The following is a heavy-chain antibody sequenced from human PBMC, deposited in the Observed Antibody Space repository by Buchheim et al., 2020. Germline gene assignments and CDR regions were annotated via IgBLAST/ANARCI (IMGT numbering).Heavy chain of an antibody. Sequence: QVQLVESGGGVVQPGRSLRLSCAASGFTFSSYGMHWVRQAPGKGLVWVAVISYDGSNKYYADSVKGRFTISRDNSKNTLYLQMNGQRAEDTAVYYCARDLFRLWLTLADYGGQGTL. J-gene: IGHJ4*02. V-gene: IGHV3-30*03. CDR2: ISYDGSNK. D-gene: IGHD5-18*01. CDR3: ARDLFRLWLTLADY. CDR1: GFTFSSYG.